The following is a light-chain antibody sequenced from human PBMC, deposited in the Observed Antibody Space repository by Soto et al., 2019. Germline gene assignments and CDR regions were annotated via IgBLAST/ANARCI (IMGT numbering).Light chain of an antibody. CDR2: ATS. Sequence: DIQMPQSPSSVSASVGDRVTITCRTSQGINNWLAWYQEIPGKAPKLLIYATSNLHGGVPSRFSGSGSGTDFTLTISSLQPEDFATYYCQQANSFPPTFGPGTKVDIK. V-gene: IGKV1-12*01. CDR3: QQANSFPPT. J-gene: IGKJ3*01. CDR1: QGINNW.